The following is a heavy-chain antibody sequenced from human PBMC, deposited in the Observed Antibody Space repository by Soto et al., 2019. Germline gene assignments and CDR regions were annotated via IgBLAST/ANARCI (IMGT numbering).Heavy chain of an antibody. Sequence: GGSLRLSCGASAFTFSNSAMSWVRQAPGKGLEWVAAISGSGGTTYYADSVKGRFTISRDNSKNTLYLQMNSLRAEDTAVYYCAKLVRIAAAGTEGDFDYWGQGTLVTVSS. J-gene: IGHJ4*02. CDR2: ISGSGGTT. CDR3: AKLVRIAAAGTEGDFDY. CDR1: AFTFSNSA. V-gene: IGHV3-23*01. D-gene: IGHD6-13*01.